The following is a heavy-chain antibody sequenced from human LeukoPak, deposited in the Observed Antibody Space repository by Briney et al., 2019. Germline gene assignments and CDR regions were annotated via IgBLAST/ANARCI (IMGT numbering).Heavy chain of an antibody. Sequence: GASVKVSCKASGYTFTSYGISWVRQAPGQGLEWMGWISPYNGNTNYAQKLQGRVTMTTDTSTSTAYMELRSLRSDDTAVYYCARDARRRGYYPIDYWGQGTLVTVSS. V-gene: IGHV1-18*01. CDR1: GYTFTSYG. D-gene: IGHD3-22*01. CDR3: ARDARRRGYYPIDY. J-gene: IGHJ4*02. CDR2: ISPYNGNT.